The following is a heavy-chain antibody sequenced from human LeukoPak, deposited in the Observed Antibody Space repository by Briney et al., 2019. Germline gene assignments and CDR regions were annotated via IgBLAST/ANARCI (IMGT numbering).Heavy chain of an antibody. CDR3: ARVNYDYVWGSFDWFDP. CDR2: ISSSSSYI. V-gene: IGHV3-21*01. D-gene: IGHD3-16*01. J-gene: IGHJ5*02. CDR1: GFTFSSYS. Sequence: GGSLRLSCAASGFTFSSYSMNWVRQAPGKGLEWVSSISSSSSYIYCADSVKGRFTISRDNAKNSLYLQMNSLRAEDTAVYYCARVNYDYVWGSFDWFDPWGQGTLVTVSS.